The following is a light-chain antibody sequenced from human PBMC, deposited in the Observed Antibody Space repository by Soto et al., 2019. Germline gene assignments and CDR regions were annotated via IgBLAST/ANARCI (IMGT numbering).Light chain of an antibody. CDR3: CSYAGDYTLI. CDR2: DVR. Sequence: QSALTRPHSVSGSPGQSVTISCTGTSSDVGNYNYVSWYQQHPGKAPKLIIYDVRKRPSGVPDRFSGSKTGNTASLTISGLQAEDEADYSCCSYAGDYTLIFGGGTKVTVL. V-gene: IGLV2-11*01. CDR1: SSDVGNYNY. J-gene: IGLJ2*01.